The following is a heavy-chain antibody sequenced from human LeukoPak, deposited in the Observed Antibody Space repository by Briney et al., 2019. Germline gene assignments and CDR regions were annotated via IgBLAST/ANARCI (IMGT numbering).Heavy chain of an antibody. CDR1: GFTFSSYS. CDR2: ISTSSSYM. V-gene: IGHV3-21*01. Sequence: GGSLRLSCAASGFTFSSYSMHWVRRAPGKGLEWVSSISTSSSYMYYADSVKGRFTISRDNAKSSLYLQMNSLRDEDTAVYYCARDPYSGNYGDYYYYYMDVWGKGTTVTISS. D-gene: IGHD1-26*01. CDR3: ARDPYSGNYGDYYYYYMDV. J-gene: IGHJ6*03.